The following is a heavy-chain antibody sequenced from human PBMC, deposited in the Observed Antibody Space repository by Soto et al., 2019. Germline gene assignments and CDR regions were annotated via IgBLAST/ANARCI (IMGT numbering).Heavy chain of an antibody. CDR1: GYTLTELS. V-gene: IGHV1-24*01. CDR3: ATDLNWNYDFDY. J-gene: IGHJ4*02. CDR2: FDPEDGET. D-gene: IGHD1-7*01. Sequence: SVKVSCKVSGYTLTELSMHWVRQAPGKGLEWTGGFDPEDGETIYAQKFQGRVTMTEDTSTDTAYMELSSLRSEDTAVYYCATDLNWNYDFDYWGQGTLVTVSS.